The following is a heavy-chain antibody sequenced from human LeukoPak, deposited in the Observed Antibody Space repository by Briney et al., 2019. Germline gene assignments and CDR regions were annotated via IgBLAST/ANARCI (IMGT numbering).Heavy chain of an antibody. CDR1: GASISTSNFY. Sequence: PSETLSLTCTVSGASISTSNFYWGWIRQPPGKGLESIGSVSHTGSTYSNPSFRTRVTISVDTSKNQLSLQLRSVTAADTAVYYCARQGTMTRGGYWLDPWGKGTLVTVSS. CDR3: ARQGTMTRGGYWLDP. V-gene: IGHV4-39*01. J-gene: IGHJ5*02. CDR2: VSHTGST. D-gene: IGHD3-10*01.